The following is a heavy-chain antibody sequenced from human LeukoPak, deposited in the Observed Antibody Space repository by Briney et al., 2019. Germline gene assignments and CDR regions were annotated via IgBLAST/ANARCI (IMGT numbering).Heavy chain of an antibody. Sequence: PSETLSLTCAVYGGSFSGYYWSWIRQPPGKGLEWIGEINHSGSTNYNPSLKSRVTISVDTSKNQFSLKLSSVTAADTAVYYCAREAFHYDFWSGYLPPDSLFDYWGQGTLVTVSS. CDR1: GGSFSGYY. CDR2: INHSGST. V-gene: IGHV4-34*01. D-gene: IGHD3-3*01. CDR3: AREAFHYDFWSGYLPPDSLFDY. J-gene: IGHJ4*02.